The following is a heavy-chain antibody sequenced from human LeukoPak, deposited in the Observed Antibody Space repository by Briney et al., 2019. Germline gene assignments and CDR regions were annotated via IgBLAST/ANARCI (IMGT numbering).Heavy chain of an antibody. D-gene: IGHD6-19*01. CDR2: ISIGGNT. CDR1: GGSISNTNW. CDR3: ARIVQWPKGFDH. V-gene: IGHV3-23*01. Sequence: ETLSLTCGVSGGSISNTNWWTWVRQAPGKGLHYVSAISIGGNTFYADSVKGRFTISRDNSKNTLYLQMSSLRVEDTAGYYCARIVQWPKGFDHWGQGTLVTVSS. J-gene: IGHJ4*02.